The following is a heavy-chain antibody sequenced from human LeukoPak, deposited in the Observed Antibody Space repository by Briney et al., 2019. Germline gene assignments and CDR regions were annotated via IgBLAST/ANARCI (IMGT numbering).Heavy chain of an antibody. Sequence: SETLSLTCSVSGASISTYYWSWIRQPPEKGLEWIGYIHYSGSTSYNPSLKSRVTMSVDTSNDQFSLKVSSVTAADTAVYYCARGGSSWYADYWGQGALVTVSS. D-gene: IGHD6-13*01. CDR2: IHYSGST. V-gene: IGHV4-59*01. CDR3: ARGGSSWYADY. J-gene: IGHJ4*02. CDR1: GASISTYY.